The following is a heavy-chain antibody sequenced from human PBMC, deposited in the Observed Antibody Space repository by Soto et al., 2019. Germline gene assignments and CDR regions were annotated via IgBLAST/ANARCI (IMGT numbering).Heavy chain of an antibody. J-gene: IGHJ6*02. CDR3: ARGMDIVVVPAAIKRYYYYGMDV. CDR2: MNPNSGNT. V-gene: IGHV1-8*01. Sequence: QVQLVQSGAEVKKPGASVKVSCKASGYTFTSYDINWVRQATGQWLEWMGWMNPNSGNTGYAQKFQGRVTMTRNTSISTAYMELSSLRSEDTAVYYCARGMDIVVVPAAIKRYYYYGMDVWGQGTTVTVSS. CDR1: GYTFTSYD. D-gene: IGHD2-2*02.